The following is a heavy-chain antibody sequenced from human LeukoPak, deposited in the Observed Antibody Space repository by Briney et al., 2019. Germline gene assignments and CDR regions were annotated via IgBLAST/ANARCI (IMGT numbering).Heavy chain of an antibody. D-gene: IGHD3-22*01. J-gene: IGHJ5*02. CDR1: GYTFTSYD. Sequence: ASVKASCKASGYTFTSYDINWVRQATGQGLEWMGWMNPNSGNTGYAQKFLGRVTMTRNTSISTAYMELSSLRSEDTAVYYCARGRITYYYDSSGYYNWFDPWGQGTLVTVSS. CDR2: MNPNSGNT. V-gene: IGHV1-8*01. CDR3: ARGRITYYYDSSGYYNWFDP.